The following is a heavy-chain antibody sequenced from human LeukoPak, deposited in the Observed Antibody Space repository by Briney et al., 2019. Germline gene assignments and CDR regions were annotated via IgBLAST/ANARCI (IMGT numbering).Heavy chain of an antibody. V-gene: IGHV1-18*01. D-gene: IGHD5-18*01. CDR3: ARGREKAMVTGSIFFDY. J-gene: IGHJ4*02. Sequence: GASVKVSCKASGYTFTSYGISWVRQAPGQGLEWMGWISGCNGNTNYAQKFQGRVTMTRNTSISTAYMELSSLRSEDTAVYYCARGREKAMVTGSIFFDYWGQGTPVTVSS. CDR1: GYTFTSYG. CDR2: ISGCNGNT.